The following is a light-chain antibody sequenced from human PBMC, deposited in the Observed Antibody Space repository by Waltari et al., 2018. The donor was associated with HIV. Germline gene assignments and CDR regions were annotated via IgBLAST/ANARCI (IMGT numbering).Light chain of an antibody. CDR2: DDD. CDR3: GTWDRILSAEV. J-gene: IGLJ2*01. V-gene: IGLV1-51*01. Sequence: QPVLTQPPSMSAAPGQSITIACAGTTSNIGSVFLSWYQQFPGRAPHLLIYDDDRRPSGIPDRFSGSKSGTSATLDISGLQTGDEGDYYCGTWDRILSAEVFGSGTKLTVL. CDR1: TSNIGSVF.